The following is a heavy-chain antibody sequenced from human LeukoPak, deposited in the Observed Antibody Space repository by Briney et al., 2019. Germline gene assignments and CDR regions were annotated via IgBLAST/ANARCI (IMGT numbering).Heavy chain of an antibody. V-gene: IGHV3-33*01. CDR3: AREIFGSGSYLAF. CDR2: IWHDGSNK. CDR1: GFAFNTYA. D-gene: IGHD3-10*01. J-gene: IGHJ4*02. Sequence: GRSLRLSCAASGFAFNTYAMRWVRQAPGQGLEWVALIWHDGSNKFYSNSVKGQFTISRDNSKNTVSLQMNNLRPEDTAVYYCAREIFGSGSYLAFWGQGTLVTVSS.